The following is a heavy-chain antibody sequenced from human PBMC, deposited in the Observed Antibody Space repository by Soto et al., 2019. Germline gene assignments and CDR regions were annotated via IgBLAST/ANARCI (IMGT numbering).Heavy chain of an antibody. V-gene: IGHV3-15*07. J-gene: IGHJ5*02. Sequence: SVSNAWMNWVRQAPGKGLEWVGRIRSKTDGGTPDYAAPVKGRFTISRDDSRNTQYLQMYSLKTEDTAVYYCTTANWFDPWGQGTLVTVSS. CDR3: TTANWFDP. CDR1: SVSNAW. CDR2: IRSKTDGGTP.